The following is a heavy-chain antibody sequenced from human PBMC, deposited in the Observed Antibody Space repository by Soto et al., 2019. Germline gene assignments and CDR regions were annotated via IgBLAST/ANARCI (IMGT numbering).Heavy chain of an antibody. CDR1: GGSVSTGSYD. Sequence: QVQLPESGPGLVRPSETLSLTCTVSGGSVSTGSYDWSWIRQPPGKGLEWIGKIFFTGSAHYNPSLMNRVTMSVDTSKDQFSLTLPSVTAADTAVYYCARDGHGMDVWGQVTTVTVSS. V-gene: IGHV4-61*01. CDR2: IFFTGSA. CDR3: ARDGHGMDV. J-gene: IGHJ6*02.